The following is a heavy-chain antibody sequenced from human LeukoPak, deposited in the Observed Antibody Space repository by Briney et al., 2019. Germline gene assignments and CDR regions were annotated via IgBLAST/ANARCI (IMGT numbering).Heavy chain of an antibody. V-gene: IGHV1-2*02. Sequence: GASVKVSCKASGYTFITYDITWVRQAPGQGLEWMGWINPNSGGTNYAQKFQGRVTMTRDTSISTAYMELSRLRSDDTAVYYCARVGELLRTGAFDIWGQGTMVTVSS. D-gene: IGHD1-26*01. CDR3: ARVGELLRTGAFDI. CDR2: INPNSGGT. CDR1: GYTFITYD. J-gene: IGHJ3*02.